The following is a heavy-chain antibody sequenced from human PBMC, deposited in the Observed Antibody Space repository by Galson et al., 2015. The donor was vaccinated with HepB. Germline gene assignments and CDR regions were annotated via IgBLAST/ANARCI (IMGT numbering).Heavy chain of an antibody. V-gene: IGHV1-69*13. D-gene: IGHD6-13*01. CDR3: ARAGRNIAAAGLGAFDI. Sequence: SVKVSCKASGGTFSSYAISWVRQAPGQGLEWMGGIIPIFGIANYAQKFQGRVTITADESTSTAYMGLSSLRSEDTAVYYCARAGRNIAAAGLGAFDIWGQGTMVTVSS. J-gene: IGHJ3*02. CDR1: GGTFSSYA. CDR2: IIPIFGIA.